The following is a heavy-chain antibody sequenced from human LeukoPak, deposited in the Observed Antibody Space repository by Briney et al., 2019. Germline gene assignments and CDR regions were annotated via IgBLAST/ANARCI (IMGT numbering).Heavy chain of an antibody. CDR1: GFTFSSYE. Sequence: PGGSLRLSCAASGFTFSSYEMNWVRQAPGKGLEWVSYISSSGSTIYYADSVKGRFTISRDNAKNSLCLQMNSLRAEDTAVYYCAREGPYYDVSTGSPDYMDVWGKGTTVTVSS. D-gene: IGHD3-9*01. V-gene: IGHV3-48*03. CDR3: AREGPYYDVSTGSPDYMDV. CDR2: ISSSGSTI. J-gene: IGHJ6*03.